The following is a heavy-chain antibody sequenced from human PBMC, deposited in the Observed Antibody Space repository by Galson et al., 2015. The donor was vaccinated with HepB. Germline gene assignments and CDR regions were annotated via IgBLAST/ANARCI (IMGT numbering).Heavy chain of an antibody. CDR1: GFTFSDYY. CDR3: ARGSGVPMVRGVIIAGFDP. V-gene: IGHV3-11*06. Sequence: SLRLSCAASGFTFSDYYMSWIRQAPGKGLEWVSYISSSSSYTNYADSVKGRFTISRDNAKNSLYLQMNSLRAEDTAVYYCARGSGVPMVRGVIIAGFDPWGQGTLVTVSS. D-gene: IGHD3-10*01. CDR2: ISSSSSYT. J-gene: IGHJ5*02.